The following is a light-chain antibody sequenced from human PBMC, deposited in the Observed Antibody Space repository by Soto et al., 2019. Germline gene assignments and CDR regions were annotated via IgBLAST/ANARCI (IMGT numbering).Light chain of an antibody. Sequence: DIQMTQSPSTLSASVGDRVTITCRASQSIGNWLAWYQQKAGKAPKLLIYKASSLEGGVPSRFSGNGAGTEFTLTISSLQPDDFATYYCQQYNGTFGQGTKVEIK. CDR2: KAS. V-gene: IGKV1-5*03. CDR1: QSIGNW. J-gene: IGKJ1*01. CDR3: QQYNGT.